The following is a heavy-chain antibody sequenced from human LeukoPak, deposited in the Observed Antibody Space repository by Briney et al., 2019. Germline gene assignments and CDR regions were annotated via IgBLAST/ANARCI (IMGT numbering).Heavy chain of an antibody. J-gene: IGHJ6*03. D-gene: IGHD3-22*01. V-gene: IGHV3-11*01. CDR3: ARDSYDSSGYEGGAYYYYYMDV. CDR1: GFTFSDYY. CDR2: ISSSGSTI. Sequence: GGSLRLSCAASGFTFSDYYMSWIRQAPGKGLEWVSYISSSGSTIYYADSVKGRFTISRDNAKNSLYLQMNSLRAEDTAVYYCARDSYDSSGYEGGAYYYYYMDVWGKGTTVTVSS.